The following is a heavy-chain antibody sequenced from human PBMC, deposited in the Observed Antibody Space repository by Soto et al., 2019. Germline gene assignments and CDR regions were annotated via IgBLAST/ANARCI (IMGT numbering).Heavy chain of an antibody. CDR1: GFTFSSYA. V-gene: IGHV3-30-3*01. CDR2: ISYDGSNK. D-gene: IGHD6-6*01. J-gene: IGHJ5*02. CDR3: ARDSVEFSSSSWGWFDP. Sequence: QVQLVESGGGVVQPGRSLRLSCAASGFTFSSYAMHWVRQAPGKGLEWVAVISYDGSNKYYADSVKGRFTISRDNSKNTLYLQMNSPRAEDTAVYYCARDSVEFSSSSWGWFDPCGQGTLVTVSS.